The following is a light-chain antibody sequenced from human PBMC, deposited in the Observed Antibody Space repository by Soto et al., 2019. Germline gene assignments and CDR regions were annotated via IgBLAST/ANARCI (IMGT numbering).Light chain of an antibody. CDR3: HSFDSRLLTVI. CDR1: SSNIGAGYD. Sequence: QSVLTQPPSVSGAAGQRVTISCTGSSSNIGAGYDVNWYQQLPGTAPKLLIYGNSNRPSGVPDRFSGSKSGTSASLAITGLQAEDEADYYCHSFDSRLLTVIFGGGTKLTVL. J-gene: IGLJ2*01. V-gene: IGLV1-40*01. CDR2: GNS.